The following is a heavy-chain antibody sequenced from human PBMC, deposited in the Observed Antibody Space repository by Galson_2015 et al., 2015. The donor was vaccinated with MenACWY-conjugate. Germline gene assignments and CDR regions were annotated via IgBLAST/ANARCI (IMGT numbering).Heavy chain of an antibody. Sequence: QSGAEVKKPGESLKISCKGSGYSFTNYWIGWVRQMPGRGLEWMGLIDPHNSNTRYSPSFQGQVTISADESISTAFLQWSSLKASDTAMYYCARHPPGGRGMDVWGRGTTVTGSS. D-gene: IGHD1-26*01. V-gene: IGHV5-51*01. CDR2: IDPHNSNT. J-gene: IGHJ6*02. CDR3: ARHPPGGRGMDV. CDR1: GYSFTNYW.